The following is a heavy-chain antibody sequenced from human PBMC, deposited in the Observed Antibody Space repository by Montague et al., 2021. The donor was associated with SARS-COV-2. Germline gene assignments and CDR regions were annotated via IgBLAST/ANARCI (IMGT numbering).Heavy chain of an antibody. CDR1: GGSISSSTYY. D-gene: IGHD3-10*01. CDR3: ARQLRKYYDSGSYGARGDY. CDR2: MYFGGST. J-gene: IGHJ4*02. Sequence: SETLSLTCTVSGGSISSSTYYWGWIRQPPGKGLEWIGSMYFGGSTYYXXXLKRRVTISVDTSKKQFSLKLTSVTAADTAVYYCARQLRKYYDSGSYGARGDYWGQGTLVTVSS. V-gene: IGHV4-39*01.